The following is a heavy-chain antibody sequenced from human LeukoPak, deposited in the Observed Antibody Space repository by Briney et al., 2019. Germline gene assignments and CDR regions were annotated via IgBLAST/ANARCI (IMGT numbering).Heavy chain of an antibody. CDR3: ARELGRNAFDV. J-gene: IGHJ3*01. CDR1: GYTFSHNH. V-gene: IGHV1-2*02. Sequence: ASVKVSCKASGYTFSHNHMYWIRQAPGQGLECMGWISPDNGATNYAQKFQGRITMTGDTSISTGYMELSSLTSDDTAIYFCARELGRNAFDVWGQGTLVTVSS. CDR2: ISPDNGAT. D-gene: IGHD3-10*01.